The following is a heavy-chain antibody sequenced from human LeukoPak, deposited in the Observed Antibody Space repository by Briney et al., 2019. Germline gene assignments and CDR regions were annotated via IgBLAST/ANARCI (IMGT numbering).Heavy chain of an antibody. CDR2: IYHSGST. J-gene: IGHJ4*02. Sequence: SETLSLTCTVSGGSISSYSWSWIRQPPGKGLEWIGYIYHSGSTYYNPSLKSRVTISVDRSKNQFSLKLSSVTAADTAVYYCARVLGEVDYGDYVFDYWGQGTLVTVSS. V-gene: IGHV4-30-2*01. CDR3: ARVLGEVDYGDYVFDY. CDR1: GGSISSYS. D-gene: IGHD4-17*01.